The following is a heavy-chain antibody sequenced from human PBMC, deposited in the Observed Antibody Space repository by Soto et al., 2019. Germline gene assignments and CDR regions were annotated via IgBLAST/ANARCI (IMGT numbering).Heavy chain of an antibody. D-gene: IGHD1-26*01. CDR3: ARLLESGGIVSSRWFDP. Sequence: ASETLSLTCTVSGGSISSYYWSWIRQPPGKGLEWIGYIYYSGSTNYNPSLKSRVTISVDTSKNQFSLKLSSVTAADTAVYYCARLLESGGIVSSRWFDPWGQGTLVTVSS. V-gene: IGHV4-59*08. CDR1: GGSISSYY. CDR2: IYYSGST. J-gene: IGHJ5*02.